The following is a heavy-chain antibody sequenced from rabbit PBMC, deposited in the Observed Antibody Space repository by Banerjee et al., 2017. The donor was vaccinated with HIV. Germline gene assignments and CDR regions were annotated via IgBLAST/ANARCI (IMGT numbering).Heavy chain of an antibody. J-gene: IGHJ4*01. D-gene: IGHD5-1*01. CDR3: ARTSNWYYFVL. Sequence: QEQLTETGGGLVQPGGSLTLSCKASGFDFTNYYISWVRQAPGKGLEWIGIIYSAKGSTYYASWVNGRFTISKTSSTTVTLQMTSLTAADTATYFCARTSNWYYFVLWGPGTLVTVS. V-gene: IGHV1S45*01. CDR1: GFDFTNYY. CDR2: IYSAKGST.